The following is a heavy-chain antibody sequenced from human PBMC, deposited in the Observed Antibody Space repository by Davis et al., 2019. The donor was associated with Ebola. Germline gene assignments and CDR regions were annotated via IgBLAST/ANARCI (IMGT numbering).Heavy chain of an antibody. Sequence: SVKVSCKASGGTFSSYAISWVRQAPGQGLEWMGGIIPIFGTANYAQKFQGRVTITADESTSTAYMELSSLRSEDTAVYYCARVGRYCSGGSCYSTGWDFDYWGQGTLVTVSS. D-gene: IGHD2-15*01. J-gene: IGHJ4*02. CDR3: ARVGRYCSGGSCYSTGWDFDY. V-gene: IGHV1-69*13. CDR1: GGTFSSYA. CDR2: IIPIFGTA.